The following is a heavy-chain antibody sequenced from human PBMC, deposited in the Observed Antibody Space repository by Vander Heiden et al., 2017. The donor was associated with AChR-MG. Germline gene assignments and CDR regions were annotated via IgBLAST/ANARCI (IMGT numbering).Heavy chain of an antibody. CDR2: IIPIFGTA. CDR3: ARGYDFWSGYPPRYYGMDV. CDR1: GGTFSSYA. D-gene: IGHD3-3*01. J-gene: IGHJ6*02. Sequence: QVQLVQSGAEVKKPGSSVKVSCKASGGTFSSYAISWVRQAPGQGLEWMGGIIPIFGTANYAQKFQGRVTITADKSTSTAYMELSSLRSEDTAVYYCARGYDFWSGYPPRYYGMDVWGQGTTVTVSS. V-gene: IGHV1-69*06.